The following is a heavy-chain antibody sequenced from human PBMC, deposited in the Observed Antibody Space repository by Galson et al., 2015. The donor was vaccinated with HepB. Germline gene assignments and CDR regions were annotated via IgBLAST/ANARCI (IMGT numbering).Heavy chain of an antibody. CDR2: ICGSDRSK. CDR1: GFIFSNYA. CDR3: ANVLIPADMIRVNPPNPYDF. J-gene: IGHJ4*02. V-gene: IGHV3-23*01. D-gene: IGHD3-10*01. Sequence: SLRLSCAASGFIFSNYAMTWVRQAPGKGLEWVSVICGSDRSKYSDDSVKGRSTISRDNSRNTLYLRMNSLRADATALYYCANVLIPADMIRVNPPNPYDFWGQGTLVTVSS.